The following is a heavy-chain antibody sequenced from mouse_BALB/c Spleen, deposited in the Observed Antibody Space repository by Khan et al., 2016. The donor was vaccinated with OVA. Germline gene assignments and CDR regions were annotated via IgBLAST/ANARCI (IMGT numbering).Heavy chain of an antibody. V-gene: IGHV9-3-1*01. CDR2: INTYPGEP. D-gene: IGHD2-14*01. J-gene: IGHJ4*01. CDR3: ARVGYSGTMDY. Sequence: LVESGPELKKPGETVKISCKASGYTFTNYGMNWVKQAPGKGLKWMGFINTYPGEPTYADDFKGRFAFSLETSASHAYLQFNNLKNEDTSTYFCARVGYSGTMDYWGQGTSVTVSS. CDR1: GYTFTNYG.